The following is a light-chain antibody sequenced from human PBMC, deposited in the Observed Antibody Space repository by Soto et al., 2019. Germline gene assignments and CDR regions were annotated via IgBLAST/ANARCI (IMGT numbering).Light chain of an antibody. Sequence: EIVLTQSPATLSLSPGERATLSCRASQSVSSYLAWYHQKPCQAPRLLIYDASNRATGIPARFSGSWSGTDFTLTISSLEPEDFAVYYCQQRSNWPRTFGQGTKLEIK. CDR2: DAS. V-gene: IGKV3-11*01. CDR1: QSVSSY. CDR3: QQRSNWPRT. J-gene: IGKJ1*01.